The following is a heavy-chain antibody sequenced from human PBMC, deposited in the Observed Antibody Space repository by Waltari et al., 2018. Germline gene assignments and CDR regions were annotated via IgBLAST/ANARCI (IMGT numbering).Heavy chain of an antibody. V-gene: IGHV3-30*04. Sequence: QVQLVGSGGGVVQPGRSLRLSCAAAEFTLRSYAMPGVRQAPGKGREWVAVISYNGRNIYYVDSVKGRFTISRDNSKKTVYLQMNSLRGEDTAVYYCARDFCDRTYCHGMDVWGQGTTVTVSS. D-gene: IGHD2-21*02. CDR1: EFTLRSYA. CDR3: ARDFCDRTYCHGMDV. J-gene: IGHJ6*02. CDR2: ISYNGRNI.